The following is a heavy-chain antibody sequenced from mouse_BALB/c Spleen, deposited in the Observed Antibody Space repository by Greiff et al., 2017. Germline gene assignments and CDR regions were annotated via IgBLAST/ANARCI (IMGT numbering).Heavy chain of an antibody. CDR1: GFTFSSFG. Sequence: DVHLVESGGGLVQPGGSRKLSCAASGFTFSSFGMHWVRQAPEKGLEWVAYISSGSSTIYYADTVKGRFTLSRDNPKNTLFLQMTSLRSEDTAMYYCARHRYDDGFADWGQGTPVTVSA. J-gene: IGHJ3*01. V-gene: IGHV5-17*02. D-gene: IGHD2-14*01. CDR3: ARHRYDDGFAD. CDR2: ISSGSSTI.